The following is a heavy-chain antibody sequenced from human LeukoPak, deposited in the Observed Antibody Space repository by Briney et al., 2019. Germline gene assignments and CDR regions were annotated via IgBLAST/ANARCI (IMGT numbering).Heavy chain of an antibody. D-gene: IGHD6-6*01. CDR3: AREGSLSSSDAFGI. J-gene: IGHJ3*02. V-gene: IGHV3-13*01. CDR2: IGIAGNT. Sequence: GGSLRLSCAASGFTFSNYEMHWVRLVLGKGLEWASAIGIAGNTFYAGSVKGRFTISRENAKNSFHLQMNSLGAGDTAVYYCAREGSLSSSDAFGIWGQGTMVTVSS. CDR1: GFTFSNYE.